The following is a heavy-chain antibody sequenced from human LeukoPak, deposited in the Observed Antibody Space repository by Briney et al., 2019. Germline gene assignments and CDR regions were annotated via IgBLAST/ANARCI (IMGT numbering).Heavy chain of an antibody. V-gene: IGHV4-34*01. J-gene: IGHJ5*02. Sequence: SETLSLTCAVYGGSFSGYYWSWIRQPPGKGLEWIGEIDHSGSANYNPSLKSRVTISVDTSKNQFSLKLSSVTAADTAVYYCARDDHPYCSSTSCPHNWFDPWGQGTLVTVSS. CDR1: GGSFSGYY. CDR2: IDHSGSA. D-gene: IGHD2-2*01. CDR3: ARDDHPYCSSTSCPHNWFDP.